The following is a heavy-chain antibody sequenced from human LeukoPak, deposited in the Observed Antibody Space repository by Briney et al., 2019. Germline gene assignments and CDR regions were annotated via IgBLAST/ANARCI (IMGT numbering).Heavy chain of an antibody. D-gene: IGHD3-10*01. CDR3: ARDGESWVLYMDV. J-gene: IGHJ6*03. V-gene: IGHV3-21*01. Sequence: GGSLRLSCAASGFTFSSYSMNWVRQAPGKWLEWVSSISSSSSYIYYADSVKGRFTISRDNAKNSLYLQMNSLRAEDTAVYYCARDGESWVLYMDVWGKGTTVTVSS. CDR1: GFTFSSYS. CDR2: ISSSSSYI.